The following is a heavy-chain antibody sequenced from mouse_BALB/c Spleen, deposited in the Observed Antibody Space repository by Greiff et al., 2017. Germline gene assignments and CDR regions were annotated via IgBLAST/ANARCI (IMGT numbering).Heavy chain of an antibody. CDR3: TRGGLRLQYFDV. CDR1: GYTFTSYW. Sequence: EVQLQQSGTVLARPGASVKMSCKASGYTFTSYWMHWVKQRPGQGLEWIGAIYPGNSDTSYNQKFKGKAKLTAVTSTSTAYMELSSLTNEDSAVYYCTRGGLRLQYFDVWGAGTTVTVSS. V-gene: IGHV1-5*01. J-gene: IGHJ1*01. CDR2: IYPGNSDT. D-gene: IGHD1-2*01.